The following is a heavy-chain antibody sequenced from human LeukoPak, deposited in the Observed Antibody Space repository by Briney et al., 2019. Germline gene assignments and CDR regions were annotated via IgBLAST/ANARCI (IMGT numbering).Heavy chain of an antibody. CDR3: ARVSWPPGSSWYYFDY. Sequence: PSGTLSLTCAVSGGSISSSNWWSWVRQPPGKGLEWIGEIYHSGSTNYNPSLKSRVTISLDKSKNQFSLKLYSVTAADTAVYYCARVSWPPGSSWYYFDYWGQGTLVTVTS. CDR2: IYHSGST. J-gene: IGHJ4*02. V-gene: IGHV4-4*02. D-gene: IGHD3-10*01. CDR1: GGSISSSNW.